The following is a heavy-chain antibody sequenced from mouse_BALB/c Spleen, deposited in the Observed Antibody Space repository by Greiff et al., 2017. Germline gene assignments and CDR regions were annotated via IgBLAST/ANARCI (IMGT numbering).Heavy chain of an antibody. CDR3: ARLTYDYDEEGYFDV. CDR1: GYSFTGYF. CDR2: INPYNGDT. D-gene: IGHD2-4*01. Sequence: VQLQQSGPELVKPGASVKISCKASGYSFTGYFMNWVMQSHGKSLEWIGRINPYNGDTFYNQKFKGKATLTVDKSSSTAHMELRSLASEDSAVYYCARLTYDYDEEGYFDVWGAGTTVTVSS. V-gene: IGHV1-20*02. J-gene: IGHJ1*01.